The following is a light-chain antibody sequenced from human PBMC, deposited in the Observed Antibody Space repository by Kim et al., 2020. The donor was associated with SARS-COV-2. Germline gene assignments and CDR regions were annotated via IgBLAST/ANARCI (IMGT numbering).Light chain of an antibody. CDR1: QSESRGC. V-gene: IGKV3-20*01. J-gene: IGKJ1*01. Sequence: SAGESAILSIKASQSESRGCFVWYQQKPAQEPSNFIVCAARSVPNSPERSSSSRAGTKFTLTIVRLEPEDYAVYYFQQYDTLSVTFGQGTKVDIK. CDR3: QQYDTLSVT. CDR2: CAA.